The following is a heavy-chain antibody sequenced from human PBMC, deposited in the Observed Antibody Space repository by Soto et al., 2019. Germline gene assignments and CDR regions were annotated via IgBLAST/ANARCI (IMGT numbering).Heavy chain of an antibody. Sequence: GSLSLSCAASGFTVSSNYMTWVRQAPGKGLEWVSGLSDSGVSIYYADSVKGRLTISRDNSKNTLYLQMHTLRAEDTAVYYCAKVSSSWYAGFFDLWGQGTLVTVSS. CDR1: GFTVSSNY. V-gene: IGHV3-23*01. CDR3: AKVSSSWYAGFFDL. J-gene: IGHJ4*02. CDR2: LSDSGVSI. D-gene: IGHD6-13*01.